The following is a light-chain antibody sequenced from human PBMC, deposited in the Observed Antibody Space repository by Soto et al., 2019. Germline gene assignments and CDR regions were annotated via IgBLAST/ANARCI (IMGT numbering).Light chain of an antibody. Sequence: DIVMTQSPDSLAVSLGERATINCKSSQSVLYSSNNKNYLAWYQQKPGQPPKLLIYWASTRESGVPDRFSGRGCGTDFTLTISRLQAEDVAIYYCQQYYSTPRTFGQGTKVEIK. J-gene: IGKJ1*01. CDR3: QQYYSTPRT. CDR1: QSVLYSSNNKNY. V-gene: IGKV4-1*01. CDR2: WAS.